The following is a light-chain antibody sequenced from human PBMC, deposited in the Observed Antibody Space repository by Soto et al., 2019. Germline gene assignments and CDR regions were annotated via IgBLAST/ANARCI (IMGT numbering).Light chain of an antibody. CDR3: SSYTSSSTLV. V-gene: IGLV2-14*01. CDR1: SSDVGGYNY. J-gene: IGLJ1*01. Sequence: QSALTQPASVSGSPGQSITISCTGTSSDVGGYNYVSWYQQHPGKAPKIMIYDVSNRPSGVSFRFSGSKSGNSASLTISGLQAEDEADYYCSSYTSSSTLVFGTGTKVTVL. CDR2: DVS.